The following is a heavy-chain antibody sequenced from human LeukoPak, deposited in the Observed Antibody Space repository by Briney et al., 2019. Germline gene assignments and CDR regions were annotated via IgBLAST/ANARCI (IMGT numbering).Heavy chain of an antibody. V-gene: IGHV4-39*01. CDR3: ARRRKDLNWFEP. J-gene: IGHJ5*02. Sequence: KPSETLSLACTVSGDSISNSDYYWGWIRQPPGKGLEWIALINYSGRTFYNPSLRSRVTISVDMSKNQFSLNLNSVTAADTAVYYCARRRKDLNWFEPWGQGTLVTVSS. CDR1: GDSISNSDYY. CDR2: INYSGRT.